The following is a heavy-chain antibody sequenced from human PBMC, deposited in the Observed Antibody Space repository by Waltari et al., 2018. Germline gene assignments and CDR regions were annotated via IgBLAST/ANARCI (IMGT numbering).Heavy chain of an antibody. CDR1: GGTFSSYT. J-gene: IGHJ4*02. Sequence: QVQLVQSGAEVKKPGSSVKVSCKASGGTFSSYTISWVRQAPGQGLEWMGRIIPILVIANYAQKFQGGVTITADQSTSTAYMELSSLRSEDTAVYYCARSAYCGGDCYHFFDYWGQGTLVTVSS. CDR2: IIPILVIA. CDR3: ARSAYCGGDCYHFFDY. V-gene: IGHV1-69*02. D-gene: IGHD2-21*02.